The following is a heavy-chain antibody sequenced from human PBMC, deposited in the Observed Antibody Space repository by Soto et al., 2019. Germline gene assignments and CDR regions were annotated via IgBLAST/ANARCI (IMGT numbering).Heavy chain of an antibody. J-gene: IGHJ6*02. CDR2: IYPGDSDT. D-gene: IGHD1-7*01. CDR3: ARVSPGTGTNYWPYYYYGMDV. V-gene: IGHV5-51*01. CDR1: GFNFSRFW. Sequence: GESLKISCKGSGFNFSRFWIGWVRQMPGKGLEWMGIIYPGDSDTRYSPSFLGQVTISADKSISTAYLQWSSLEASDTAMYYCARVSPGTGTNYWPYYYYGMDVWGQGTTVTV.